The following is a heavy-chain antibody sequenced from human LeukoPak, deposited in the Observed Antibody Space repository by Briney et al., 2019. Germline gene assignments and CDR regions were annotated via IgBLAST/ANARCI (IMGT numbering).Heavy chain of an antibody. J-gene: IGHJ5*02. CDR3: ATTLNSGFFQS. D-gene: IGHD1-1*01. CDR2: VSGSGGDT. V-gene: IGHV3-23*01. CDR1: GFTFSTYA. Sequence: GGSLRLSCAASGFTFSTYAMHWVRQAPGKGLEWVSAVSGSGGDTYYADSVTGRFTISRDNSKNTLYVLLNSLRAEDTAVYYCATTLNSGFFQSWGRGTLVTVSS.